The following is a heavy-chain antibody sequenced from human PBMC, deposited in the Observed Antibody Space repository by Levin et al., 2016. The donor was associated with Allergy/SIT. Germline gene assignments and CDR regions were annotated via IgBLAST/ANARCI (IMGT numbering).Heavy chain of an antibody. Sequence: WIRQPPGKGLEWVSYISSSGTTIYYADSVKGRFTISRDNAKNSLYLQMNSLRAEDTAVYYCARGRGYDSSGDAFDIWGQGTMVTVSS. V-gene: IGHV3-11*01. J-gene: IGHJ3*02. CDR2: ISSSGTTI. D-gene: IGHD3-22*01. CDR3: ARGRGYDSSGDAFDI.